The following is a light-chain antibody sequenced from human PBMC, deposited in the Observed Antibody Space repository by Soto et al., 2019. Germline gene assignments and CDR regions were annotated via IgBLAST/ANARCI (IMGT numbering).Light chain of an antibody. CDR3: SSYTSSSNWV. CDR2: EVS. V-gene: IGLV2-14*01. Sequence: QSALTQPASVSGSPGQSITISCTGTSCDVGGYNYVSWYQQHPGKAPKLMIYEVSNRPSGVSNRFSGSKSGNTASLTISGHQAEDEADYYCSSYTSSSNWVFGGGTKLTVL. J-gene: IGLJ3*02. CDR1: SCDVGGYNY.